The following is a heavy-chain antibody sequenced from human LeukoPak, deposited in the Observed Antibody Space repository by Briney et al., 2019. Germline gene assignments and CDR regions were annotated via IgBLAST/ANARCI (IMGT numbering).Heavy chain of an antibody. J-gene: IGHJ4*02. CDR3: AREVYDSSGYYLDY. CDR2: LYTSGST. D-gene: IGHD3-22*01. CDR1: GGSISSGRYY. V-gene: IGHV4-61*02. Sequence: PSETLSLTCTVSGGSISSGRYYWSWIRQPAGKGLEWIGRLYTSGSTNYNPSLKSRVTISVDTSKNQFSLKLSSVTAADTAVYYCAREVYDSSGYYLDYWGQGTLATVSS.